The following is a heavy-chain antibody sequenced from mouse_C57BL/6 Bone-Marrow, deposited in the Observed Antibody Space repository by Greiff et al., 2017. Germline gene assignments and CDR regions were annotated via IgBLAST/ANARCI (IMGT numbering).Heavy chain of an antibody. CDR3: SREGDFPTVFDY. Sequence: QVQLQQPGAELVKPGASVKLSCKASGYTFTSYWMQWVKQRPGQGLAWIGEIDPSDSYTNYNQKFKGKATLTVDTSSSTAYMQLSSLTSEYSAVYYCSREGDFPTVFDYWGQGTTLTVSS. J-gene: IGHJ2*01. V-gene: IGHV1-50*01. D-gene: IGHD1-1*01. CDR2: IDPSDSYT. CDR1: GYTFTSYW.